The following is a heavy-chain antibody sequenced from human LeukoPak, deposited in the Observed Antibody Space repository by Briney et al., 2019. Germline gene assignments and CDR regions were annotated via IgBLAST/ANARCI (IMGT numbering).Heavy chain of an antibody. Sequence: GRSLRLSCAASGFTFSSYAMNWVRQAPGKGLEWVSAISGSGGSKYYADSVKGRFTISRDNSKNTLYLQMNSLRAEDTAVYYCAKGVSSGHFYSLWGQGTLVSVPS. CDR2: ISGSGGSK. D-gene: IGHD3-22*01. V-gene: IGHV3-23*01. CDR3: AKGVSSGHFYSL. CDR1: GFTFSSYA. J-gene: IGHJ4*02.